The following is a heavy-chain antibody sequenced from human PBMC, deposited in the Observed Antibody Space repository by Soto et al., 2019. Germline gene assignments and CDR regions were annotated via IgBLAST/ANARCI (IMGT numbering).Heavy chain of an antibody. CDR2: IYPGDSDT. CDR1: RYSFTSYW. CDR3: ARICSSTSYNYYYYGMDV. V-gene: IGHV5-51*01. J-gene: IGHJ6*02. Sequence: GESLKISCKGSRYSFTSYWIGWVRQMPGKGLEWMGIIYPGDSDTRYSPSFQGQVTISADKSISTAYLQWSSLKASDTAMYYCARICSSTSYNYYYYGMDVWGQGTTVTVSS. D-gene: IGHD2-2*01.